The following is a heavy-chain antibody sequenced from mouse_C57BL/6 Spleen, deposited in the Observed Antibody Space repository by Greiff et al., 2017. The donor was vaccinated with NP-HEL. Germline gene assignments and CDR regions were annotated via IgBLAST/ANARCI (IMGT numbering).Heavy chain of an antibody. CDR1: GYTFTSYW. J-gene: IGHJ2*01. V-gene: IGHV1-52*01. CDR3: ARRGYGSSGYFDY. D-gene: IGHD1-1*01. Sequence: QVQLQQPGAELVRPGSSVKLSCKASGYTFTSYWMHWVKQRPIQGLEWIGNIDPSDSETHYNQKFKDKATLTVDKSSSTAYMQLSSLTSVDSAVYYCARRGYGSSGYFDYWGQGTTLTVSS. CDR2: IDPSDSET.